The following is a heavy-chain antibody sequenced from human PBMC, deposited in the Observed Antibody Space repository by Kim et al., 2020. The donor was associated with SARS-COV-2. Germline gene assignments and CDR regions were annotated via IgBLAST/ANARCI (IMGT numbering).Heavy chain of an antibody. CDR2: IYPGDSDT. J-gene: IGHJ4*02. CDR1: GYSFTSYW. V-gene: IGHV5-51*01. D-gene: IGHD1-26*01. CDR3: ARFRRGVVGTSDHYFDY. Sequence: GESLKISCKGSGYSFTSYWIGWVRQMPGKGLELMGIIYPGDSDTRYSLSFQCQVTISADKSISTAYLQWSSLKASDTAMYYCARFRRGVVGTSDHYFDYWGQGALVTVSS.